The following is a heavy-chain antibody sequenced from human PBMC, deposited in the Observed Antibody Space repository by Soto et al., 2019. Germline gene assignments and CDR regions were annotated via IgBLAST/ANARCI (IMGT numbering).Heavy chain of an antibody. Sequence: SETLSLTCTVSGGSILNGGHYWTWIRQHPGKGLEWIGRIFFSGNTHYNPALKSRLTLSVDTAKNQFSLKLSSVTAADTAVYYCARGRPRYYYDSRGAFDIWGQGTMVTVSS. CDR3: ARGRPRYYYDSRGAFDI. CDR2: IFFSGNT. CDR1: GGSILNGGHY. D-gene: IGHD3-22*01. V-gene: IGHV4-31*03. J-gene: IGHJ3*02.